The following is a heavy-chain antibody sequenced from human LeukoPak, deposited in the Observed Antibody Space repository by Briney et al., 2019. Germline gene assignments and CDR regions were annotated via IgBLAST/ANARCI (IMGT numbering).Heavy chain of an antibody. D-gene: IGHD6-19*01. Sequence: SETLSLTCTVSGGSISSYYWNWVRQPAGKGLEWIGRIYTTGSTNYNPSLNSRVTMSLDTSNNQFSLKLSSVTAADTAVYYCARGLSIGWYRVAFDYWGQGTLVTVSP. CDR2: IYTTGST. J-gene: IGHJ4*02. CDR3: ARGLSIGWYRVAFDY. CDR1: GGSISSYY. V-gene: IGHV4-4*07.